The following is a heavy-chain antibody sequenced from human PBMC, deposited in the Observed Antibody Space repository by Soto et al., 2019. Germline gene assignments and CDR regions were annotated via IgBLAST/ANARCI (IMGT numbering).Heavy chain of an antibody. CDR1: GGSFRGYY. Sequence: SETLSLTCAFYGGSFRGYYWSLIRQPPGKGLEWIGEINHSGSTNYNPSLKSRVTISVDTSKNQFSLKLSSVTAADTAVYYCAARAVTTIPFDYWGQGTLVTVSS. J-gene: IGHJ4*02. CDR2: INHSGST. CDR3: AARAVTTIPFDY. D-gene: IGHD4-4*01. V-gene: IGHV4-34*01.